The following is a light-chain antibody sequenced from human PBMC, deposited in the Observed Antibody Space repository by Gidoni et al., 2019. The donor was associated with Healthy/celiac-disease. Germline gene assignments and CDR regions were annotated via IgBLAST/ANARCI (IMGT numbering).Light chain of an antibody. J-gene: IGKJ1*01. V-gene: IGKV3-20*01. CDR3: QQYGSSPWT. CDR1: QSVSSSY. Sequence: EIVLTHSPGTLSLSPGERATLSCRASQSVSSSYLAWYQQKPGQAPRLLIYGASSRATGIPDRFSGSGSGTDFTLTISRLEPEDFAVYYCQQYGSSPWTFGQXTKVEIK. CDR2: GAS.